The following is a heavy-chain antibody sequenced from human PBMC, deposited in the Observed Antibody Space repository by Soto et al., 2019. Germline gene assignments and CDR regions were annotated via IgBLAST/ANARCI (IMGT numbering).Heavy chain of an antibody. D-gene: IGHD3-22*01. CDR2: IIPIFGTA. J-gene: IGHJ5*02. V-gene: IGHV1-69*13. CDR1: GGTFSSYA. Sequence: SVKVSCKASGGTFSSYAISWVRQAPGQGLEWMGGIIPIFGTANYAQKFQGRVTITADESTSTAYMELSSLRSEDTAVYYCARVSGFYDSSGHWFDHWGQGTLVTVSS. CDR3: ARVSGFYDSSGHWFDH.